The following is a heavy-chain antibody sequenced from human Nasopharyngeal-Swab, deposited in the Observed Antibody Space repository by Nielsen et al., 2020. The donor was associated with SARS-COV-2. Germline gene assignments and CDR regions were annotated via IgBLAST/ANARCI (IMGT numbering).Heavy chain of an antibody. Sequence: GESLKISCAASGFTFGSYTFTWVRQAPGKGLEWVASIGDSGADTFYGESLKGRFTISRDNAKNSLYLQMSSLRVEDTAVYYCARDRGYYGSGSYFYYYYGMDVWGQGTTVTVSS. CDR3: ARDRGYYGSGSYFYYYYGMDV. D-gene: IGHD3-10*01. CDR2: IGDSGADT. J-gene: IGHJ6*02. V-gene: IGHV3-21*01. CDR1: GFTFGSYT.